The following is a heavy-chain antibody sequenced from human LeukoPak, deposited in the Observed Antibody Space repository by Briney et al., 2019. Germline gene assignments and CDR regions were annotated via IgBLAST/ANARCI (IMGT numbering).Heavy chain of an antibody. CDR3: ARIYYYYYYMDV. V-gene: IGHV4-39*01. CDR1: GGPISSSSYY. CDR2: IYYRGST. Sequence: SETLSLTCTVSGGPISSSSYYWGWIRQPPGKGLEWIGSIYYRGSTYYNPSLKSRVTISVDTSKNQFSLKLSSVTAADTAVYYCARIYYYYYYMDVWGKGTTVTISS. J-gene: IGHJ6*03.